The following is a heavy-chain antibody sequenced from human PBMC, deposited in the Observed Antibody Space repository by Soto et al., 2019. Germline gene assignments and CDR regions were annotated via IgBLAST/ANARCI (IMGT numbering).Heavy chain of an antibody. CDR3: AREVAAAGWEYDY. J-gene: IGHJ4*02. Sequence: QVQLVQSGAEVKNPGASVKVSCKASGYTFTKYGIDWVRQAPGQGLEWMGWIRAYNAMTNYARKVQGRVTMTTDTSVSTSYMDLINLLSDVTSVYFCAREVAAAGWEYDYWGQGTLVTVSS. CDR2: IRAYNAMT. CDR1: GYTFTKYG. D-gene: IGHD6-13*01. V-gene: IGHV1-18*01.